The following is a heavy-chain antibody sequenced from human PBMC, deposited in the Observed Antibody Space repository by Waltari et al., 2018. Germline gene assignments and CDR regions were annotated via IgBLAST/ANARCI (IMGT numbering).Heavy chain of an antibody. D-gene: IGHD3-3*01. J-gene: IGHJ5*02. CDR1: GGSFNNDY. CDR3: ARVGTQLYGVLTRRWFDP. CDR2: MFHTGKA. V-gene: IGHV4-59*01. Sequence: QVHLQESGPGLVKPSETLSLTCTVSGGSFNNDYWGWIRQPPGKGLEWIGHMFHTGKASYNPSLRSRVTMSVDTSKKQLSLNLNSVTAGDTAVYYCARVGTQLYGVLTRRWFDPWGQGTLVAVSS.